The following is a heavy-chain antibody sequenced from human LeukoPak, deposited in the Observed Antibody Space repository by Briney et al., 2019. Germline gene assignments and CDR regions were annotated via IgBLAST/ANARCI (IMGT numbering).Heavy chain of an antibody. Sequence: SQTLSLTCTVSVGSISSGGYYLSWIRQHPGKGLEWIGYIYYSGSTYYNPSLKSRVTISVDTSKNQFSLKLSSVTAADTAVYYCARDHRLDSNWYFDLWGRGTLVTVSS. CDR1: VGSISSGGYY. V-gene: IGHV4-31*03. J-gene: IGHJ2*01. CDR3: ARDHRLDSNWYFDL. CDR2: IYYSGST.